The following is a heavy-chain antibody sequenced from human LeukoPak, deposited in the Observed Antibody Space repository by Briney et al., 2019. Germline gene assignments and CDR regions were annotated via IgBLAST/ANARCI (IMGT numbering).Heavy chain of an antibody. V-gene: IGHV1-8*01. Sequence: GASVKVSCKASGYTFTSYDINWVRQATGQGLEWMGWMNPNSGNTGYAQKFQGRVTMTRDTSTSTVYMELSSLRSEDTAVYYCARGYCSSTSCYGPTYYYYYGMDVWGQGTTVTVSS. CDR2: MNPNSGNT. CDR3: ARGYCSSTSCYGPTYYYYYGMDV. D-gene: IGHD2-2*01. CDR1: GYTFTSYD. J-gene: IGHJ6*02.